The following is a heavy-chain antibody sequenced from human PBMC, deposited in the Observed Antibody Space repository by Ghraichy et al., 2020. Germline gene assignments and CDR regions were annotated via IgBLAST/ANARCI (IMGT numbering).Heavy chain of an antibody. CDR2: ISGSGGST. D-gene: IGHD3-9*01. V-gene: IGHV3-23*01. CDR3: AKDRADRKRYDILTGYDTSPEYYGKDV. CDR1: GFTFSSYA. J-gene: IGHJ6*02. Sequence: SCAASGFTFSSYAISWVRQAPGKGLEWVSAISGSGGSTYYADSVKGRFTISRDNSKNTLYLQMNSLRAEDTAVYYCAKDRADRKRYDILTGYDTSPEYYGKDVWGQGTTGTVSS.